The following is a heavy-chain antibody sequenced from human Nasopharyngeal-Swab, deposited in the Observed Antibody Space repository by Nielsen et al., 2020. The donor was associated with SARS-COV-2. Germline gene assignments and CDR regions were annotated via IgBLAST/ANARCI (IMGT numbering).Heavy chain of an antibody. CDR2: INAYNGNT. CDR3: ARDGDKAWGLFGP. J-gene: IGHJ5*02. Sequence: ASVKVSCKASGYMFTSYGVSWVRQAPGQGLEWMGWINAYNGNTNYAQNFQGRVTMTTDTSTTTAYMELRNLRSDDTAVYYCARDGDKAWGLFGPWGQGTLVTVSS. D-gene: IGHD3-10*01. CDR1: GYMFTSYG. V-gene: IGHV1-18*01.